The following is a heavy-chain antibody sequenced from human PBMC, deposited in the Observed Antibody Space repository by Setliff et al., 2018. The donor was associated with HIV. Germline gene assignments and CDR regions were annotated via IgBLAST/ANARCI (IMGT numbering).Heavy chain of an antibody. V-gene: IGHV4-39*02. J-gene: IGHJ5*02. CDR2: IHYTGRT. CDR3: ARVIPAGVPANWFDP. CDR1: GGSITGSPYF. D-gene: IGHD2-2*01. Sequence: SETLSLTCTVSGGSITGSPYFWGWIRRPPLKGLEWIASIHYTGRTYYNPSLKSRVSTSGDPSKNHLSLKLTSVTAADTAVYYCARVIPAGVPANWFDPWGHGTLVTVSS.